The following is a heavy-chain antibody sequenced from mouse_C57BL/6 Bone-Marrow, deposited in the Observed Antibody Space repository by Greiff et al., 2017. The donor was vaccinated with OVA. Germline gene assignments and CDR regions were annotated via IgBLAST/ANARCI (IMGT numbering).Heavy chain of an antibody. CDR1: GYTFTSYW. D-gene: IGHD3-2*02. CDR3: VIGGSSGYEYYAMDY. CDR2: IHPSDSDT. J-gene: IGHJ4*01. V-gene: IGHV1-74*01. Sequence: QVQLQQPGAELVKPGASVKVSCKASGYTFTSYWMHWVKQRPGQGLEWIGRIHPSDSDTNYNQKFKGKATLTVDKSSSTAYMQLSSVTSEDSAVYYCVIGGSSGYEYYAMDYWGQGTSVTVSS.